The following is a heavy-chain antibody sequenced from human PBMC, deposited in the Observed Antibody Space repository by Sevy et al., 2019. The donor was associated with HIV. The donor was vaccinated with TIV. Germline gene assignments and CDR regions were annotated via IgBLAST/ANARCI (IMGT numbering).Heavy chain of an antibody. J-gene: IGHJ6*02. D-gene: IGHD6-13*01. CDR2: FDPEDGKP. Sequence: ASVKVSCKVSRFTLTEFSMHWVRQARGKGLEWMGGFDPEDGKPIYAQKFQGRLAVTEDKSADSAYMELYSLPSEDTAVYYCATDLKAAAGSYFYYYGLDVWGQGTTVTVSS. V-gene: IGHV1-24*01. CDR3: ATDLKAAAGSYFYYYGLDV. CDR1: RFTLTEFS.